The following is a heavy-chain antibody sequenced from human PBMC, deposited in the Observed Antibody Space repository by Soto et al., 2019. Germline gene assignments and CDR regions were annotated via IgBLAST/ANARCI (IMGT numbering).Heavy chain of an antibody. CDR3: ARGGRDGMDV. J-gene: IGHJ6*02. Sequence: QVQLVQSGAEVKKPGASVKVSCKASGFTFTTYGFTWVRQAPGQGLEWVGWISAYNGNTNYAQKFQGRVTMNTDTATSRVCLGLRSLTADDAAVYDCARGGRDGMDVWGQGTTVTLSS. CDR1: GFTFTTYG. V-gene: IGHV1-18*01. D-gene: IGHD3-10*01. CDR2: ISAYNGNT.